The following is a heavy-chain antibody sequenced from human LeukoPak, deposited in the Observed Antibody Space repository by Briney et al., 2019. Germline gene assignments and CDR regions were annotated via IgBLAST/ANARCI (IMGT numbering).Heavy chain of an antibody. D-gene: IGHD2-2*01. CDR2: ITYGGAT. J-gene: IGHJ5*02. CDR1: NGSFGGYH. V-gene: IGHV4-34*01. Sequence: SETLSLTCAVYNGSFGGYHWNWIRRPPGKRLEWIGEITYGGATNYNPSLRSRVTMSVDTSKKQFSLKLTSLTAADTAVYYCVRGLYCSSASCYDWFDPWGPGTHVSVSS. CDR3: VRGLYCSSASCYDWFDP.